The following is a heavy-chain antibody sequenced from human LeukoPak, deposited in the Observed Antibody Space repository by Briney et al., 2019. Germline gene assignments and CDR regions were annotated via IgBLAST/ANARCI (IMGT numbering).Heavy chain of an antibody. J-gene: IGHJ3*02. D-gene: IGHD2-15*01. V-gene: IGHV4-59*01. CDR2: IYYSGST. CDR1: GGSISSFY. Sequence: PSETLSLTRTVSGGSISSFYWSWIRQHPGKGLEWIGYIYYSGSTNYNPSLKSRVTISVDSSKNQFSLKLSSVTAADTAVYYCERSGWSDAFDIWGQGTMVTVSS. CDR3: ERSGWSDAFDI.